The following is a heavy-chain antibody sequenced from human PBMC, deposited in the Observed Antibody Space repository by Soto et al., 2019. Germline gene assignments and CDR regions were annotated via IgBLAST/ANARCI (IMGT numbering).Heavy chain of an antibody. Sequence: EVQLLESGGGLVQPGGSLRVSCAASGFTFSSYAMSWVRQAPGKGLEWVSGISTSGDITYYADAVKGRFTISRDNSKNTLYLQMNSLRAEDTAVYYCAKRGKIGRNFDYWGQGTLVTVSS. J-gene: IGHJ4*02. CDR1: GFTFSSYA. CDR3: AKRGKIGRNFDY. CDR2: ISTSGDIT. V-gene: IGHV3-23*01. D-gene: IGHD1-26*01.